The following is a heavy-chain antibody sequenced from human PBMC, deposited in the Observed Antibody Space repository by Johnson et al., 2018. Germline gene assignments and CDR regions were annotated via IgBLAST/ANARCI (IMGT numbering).Heavy chain of an antibody. J-gene: IGHJ1*01. D-gene: IGHD1-14*01. CDR1: GFTFSNDA. V-gene: IGHV3-23*01. CDR3: AKDFMTTAAEYFQH. Sequence: VQLQESGGGLVQPGGSLRLSCAASGFTFSNDAMSWVRQAPGKGLEWVSAISGSGGSTYYADSVKGRVTISRDNSKNTLYLQMNSLRAGDTAVYYCAKDFMTTAAEYFQHWGQGTLVTVSS. CDR2: ISGSGGST.